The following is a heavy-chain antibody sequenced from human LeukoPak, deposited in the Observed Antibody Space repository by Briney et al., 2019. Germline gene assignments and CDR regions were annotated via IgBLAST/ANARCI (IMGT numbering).Heavy chain of an antibody. J-gene: IGHJ4*02. Sequence: PGGSLRLSCAASGFTLSSYGMHWVRQAPGKGLEWVAVISYDGSNKYYADSVKGRFTISRDNSKNTLYLRMNSLRAEDTAVYYCAKVAVEYYYGSGSFDYWGQGTLVTVSS. CDR2: ISYDGSNK. V-gene: IGHV3-30*18. D-gene: IGHD3-10*01. CDR1: GFTLSSYG. CDR3: AKVAVEYYYGSGSFDY.